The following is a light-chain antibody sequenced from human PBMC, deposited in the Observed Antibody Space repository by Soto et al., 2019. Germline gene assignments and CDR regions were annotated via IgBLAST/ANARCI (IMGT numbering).Light chain of an antibody. J-gene: IGKJ3*01. Sequence: DIQMTQSPSSLSASVGDRVTITCRASQGIAYHLTWLQQKPGKAPKSLIYDASSLQSGVPSKFSGSGSGTDFTLTISNLQPEDLATYYCQQYNSYPFTFGPGTKVYI. CDR2: DAS. CDR1: QGIAYH. CDR3: QQYNSYPFT. V-gene: IGKV1-16*02.